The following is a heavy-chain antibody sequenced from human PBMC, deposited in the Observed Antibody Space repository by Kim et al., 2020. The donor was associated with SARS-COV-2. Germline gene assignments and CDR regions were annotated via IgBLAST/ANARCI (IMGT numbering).Heavy chain of an antibody. CDR1: GGSFSGYY. CDR2: INHSGST. V-gene: IGHV4-34*01. Sequence: SETLSLTCAVYGGSFSGYYWSWIRQPPGKGLEWIGEINHSGSTNYNPSLKSRVTISVDTSKNQFSLKLSSVTAADTAVYYCAREGEAQTTTVTTRYYYYGMDVWGQGTTVTVSS. CDR3: AREGEAQTTTVTTRYYYYGMDV. D-gene: IGHD4-17*01. J-gene: IGHJ6*02.